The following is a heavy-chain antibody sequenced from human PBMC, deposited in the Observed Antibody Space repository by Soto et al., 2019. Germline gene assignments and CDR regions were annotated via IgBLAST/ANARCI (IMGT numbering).Heavy chain of an antibody. CDR1: GYTFTSYG. CDR2: ISAYNGNT. V-gene: IGHV1-18*01. Sequence: ASVKVSCKASGYTFTSYGISWVRQAPGQGLEWMGWISAYNGNTNYAQKLQGRVTMTTDTSTSTAYMELRSLRSDDTAVYYCARDAAIVVVTAIPFDYWGQGTLVTGSS. CDR3: ARDAAIVVVTAIPFDY. D-gene: IGHD2-21*02. J-gene: IGHJ4*02.